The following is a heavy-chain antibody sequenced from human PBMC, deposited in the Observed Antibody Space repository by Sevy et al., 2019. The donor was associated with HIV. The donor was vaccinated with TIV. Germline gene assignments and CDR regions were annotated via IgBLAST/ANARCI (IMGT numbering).Heavy chain of an antibody. CDR1: GGTFTTSG. CDR3: ARGGGNGWYYFDY. J-gene: IGHJ4*02. Sequence: ASVKVSCKASGGTFTTSGISWVRQVPGQGLEWMGGIIPILGTTNYAQRFHYRVTITADESTKTAYMELSSLRSEDTAVYYCARGGGNGWYYFDYWGQATSVTVSS. D-gene: IGHD6-19*01. V-gene: IGHV1-69*13. CDR2: IIPILGTT.